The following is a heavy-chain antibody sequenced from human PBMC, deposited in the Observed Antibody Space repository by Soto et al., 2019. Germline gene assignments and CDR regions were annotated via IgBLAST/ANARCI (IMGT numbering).Heavy chain of an antibody. CDR2: IFYNGNT. CDR1: GGSVSVGDYY. V-gene: IGHV4-61*08. D-gene: IGHD3-10*01. Sequence: QVQLQESGPGLVKPSETLSLTCSVSGGSVSVGDYYWSWIRQPPGKGLEGIGNIFYNGNTNYNPSLKSRATVSSETAKDQFSLTLTSVTASDTAVYYCARDYGEPYQAFFDSWGQGILVTVAS. CDR3: ARDYGEPYQAFFDS. J-gene: IGHJ4*02.